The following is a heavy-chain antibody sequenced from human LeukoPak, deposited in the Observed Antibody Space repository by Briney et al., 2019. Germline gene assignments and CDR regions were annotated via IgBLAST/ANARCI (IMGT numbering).Heavy chain of an antibody. CDR1: GGTFSIYT. J-gene: IGHJ4*02. D-gene: IGHD1-14*01. CDR2: IIPILGIA. V-gene: IGHV1-69*02. Sequence: ASVKVSCKASGGTFSIYTISWVRQAPGQGLEWMGKIIPILGIANYAQKFQGRVTITADKSTSTAYMELSSLRSEDTAVYYCARVAEPGLFDYWGQGTLVTVSS. CDR3: ARVAEPGLFDY.